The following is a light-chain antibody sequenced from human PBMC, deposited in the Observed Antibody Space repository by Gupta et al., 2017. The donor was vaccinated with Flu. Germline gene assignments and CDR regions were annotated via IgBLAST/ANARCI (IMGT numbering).Light chain of an antibody. J-gene: IGLJ3*02. CDR3: GTWDSSLSAWV. Sequence: KVTISCSGSSSNIGNNYVSWYQQRPGTAPKLLIYDNNKRPSGIPDRFSGSKSGTSATLGITGLQTGDEADYYCGTWDSSLSAWVFGGGTKLTVL. CDR1: SSNIGNNY. V-gene: IGLV1-51*01. CDR2: DNN.